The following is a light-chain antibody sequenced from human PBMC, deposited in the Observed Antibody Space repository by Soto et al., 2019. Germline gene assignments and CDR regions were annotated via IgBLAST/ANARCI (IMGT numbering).Light chain of an antibody. V-gene: IGLV1-44*01. Sequence: QSVLTQPPSASGTPGQRVTISCSGSSANIGSNTVTWYQQVPGTAPKFLIHSNSQRPSGVPDRFSGSKSGTSASLAISGLQSDDEADYYCAAWDDSLNAGVFGGGTKLTVL. CDR2: SNS. CDR3: AAWDDSLNAGV. CDR1: SANIGSNT. J-gene: IGLJ3*02.